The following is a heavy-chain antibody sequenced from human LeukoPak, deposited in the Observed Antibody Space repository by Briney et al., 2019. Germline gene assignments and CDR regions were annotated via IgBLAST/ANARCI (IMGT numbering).Heavy chain of an antibody. Sequence: GGSLRLSCAASGSTFSDYYMNWIRQAPGKGLEWVSFISSSSSYTKYADSVKGRFTISRDNAKNSLHLQMNSLRAEDTAVYYCARDYPTTKGPWGQGTLVTVSS. V-gene: IGHV3-11*06. J-gene: IGHJ4*02. CDR3: ARDYPTTKGP. CDR1: GSTFSDYY. CDR2: ISSSSSYT. D-gene: IGHD1-1*01.